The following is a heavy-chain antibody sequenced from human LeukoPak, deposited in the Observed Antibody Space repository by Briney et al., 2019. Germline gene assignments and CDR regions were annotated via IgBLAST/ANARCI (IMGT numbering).Heavy chain of an antibody. D-gene: IGHD6-6*01. J-gene: IGHJ6*02. CDR3: ARSYSSSSYYYYGMDV. CDR2: IIPIFGTA. Sequence: SVKVSREASGGTFSSYAISWVRQAPGQGLEWMGGIIPIFGTANYAQKFQGRVTITADESTSTAYMELSSLRSEDTAVYYCARSYSSSSYYYYGMDVWGQGTTVTVSS. V-gene: IGHV1-69*13. CDR1: GGTFSSYA.